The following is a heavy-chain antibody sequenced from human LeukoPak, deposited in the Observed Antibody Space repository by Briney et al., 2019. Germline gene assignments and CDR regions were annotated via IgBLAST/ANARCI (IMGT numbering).Heavy chain of an antibody. J-gene: IGHJ4*02. CDR1: GGSISSYY. D-gene: IGHD1-1*01. Sequence: SETLSLTCTVSGGSISSYYWRWIRQPPGKGLEWIGYIYYSGSTNYNPSLKSRVTISVDTSKNQFSLKLSSVTAADTAVYYCARALPRWSYFDYWGQGTLVTVSS. CDR2: IYYSGST. CDR3: ARALPRWSYFDY. V-gene: IGHV4-59*01.